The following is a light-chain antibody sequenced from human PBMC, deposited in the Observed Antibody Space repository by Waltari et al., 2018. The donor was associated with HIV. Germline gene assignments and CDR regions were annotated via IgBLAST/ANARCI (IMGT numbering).Light chain of an antibody. CDR3: QHAHGFPHT. Sequence: DIHLTQSPSSVAASVGDRVTITCRATESIGPSLAWYQQKPHRPPTLLMFDASRLQTGVPSRFSVSGSGTDFNLTISRLQLEDFATYFCQHAHGFPHTFGRGTRLQI. J-gene: IGKJ2*01. CDR1: ESIGPS. V-gene: IGKV1-12*01. CDR2: DAS.